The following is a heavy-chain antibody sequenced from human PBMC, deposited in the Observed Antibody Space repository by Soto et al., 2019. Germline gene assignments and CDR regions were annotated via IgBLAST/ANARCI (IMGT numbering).Heavy chain of an antibody. CDR2: INAGNGNT. V-gene: IGHV1-3*01. CDR1: GYTFTSYA. CDR3: ARDSWKMGEARYGVNP. D-gene: IGHD2-8*01. Sequence: ASVKVSCKASGYTFTSYAMHWVRQAPGQRLEWMGWINAGNGNTKYSQKFQGRVTITRDTSASTAYMELSSLRSEDMAVYYCARDSWKMGEARYGVNPYGEAILVTVS. J-gene: IGHJ5*02.